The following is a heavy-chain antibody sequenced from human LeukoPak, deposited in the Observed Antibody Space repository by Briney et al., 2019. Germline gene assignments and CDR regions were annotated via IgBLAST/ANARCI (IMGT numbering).Heavy chain of an antibody. V-gene: IGHV3-23*01. J-gene: IGHJ4*02. CDR2: IFPSGGEI. CDR3: ATYRQVLLPFES. CDR1: ALTFSTFA. D-gene: IGHD2-8*02. Sequence: GGSLRLACAASALTFSTFAMIWVRQPPGKGLEWVSSIFPSGGEIHYADSVRGRFTISRDNSKSTLSLQMNSLRAEDTAIYYCATYRQVLLPFESWGQGTLVTVSS.